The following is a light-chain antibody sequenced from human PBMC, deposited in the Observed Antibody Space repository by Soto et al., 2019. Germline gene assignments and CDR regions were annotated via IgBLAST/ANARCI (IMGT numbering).Light chain of an antibody. CDR2: GAS. V-gene: IGKV3D-20*02. J-gene: IGKJ5*01. CDR3: QQRSNLIT. CDR1: QSVSSSY. Sequence: IVLTQSPATLSLSPGERATLSCRASQSVSSSYLAWYQQKPGQAPRLLIYGASSRATGIPDRFSGSGSGTDFTLTISSLEPEDFAVYYCQQRSNLITFGQGTRLEIK.